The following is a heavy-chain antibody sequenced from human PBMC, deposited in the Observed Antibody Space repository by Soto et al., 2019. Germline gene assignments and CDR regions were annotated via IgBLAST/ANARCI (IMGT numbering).Heavy chain of an antibody. Sequence: GSLSLSCTASGCTFSDYFMSWIRQAPGKGPEWISHISSSSISTNYADSVKGRFTISRDNAKNSLYLEMTSLTAEDTAIYYCAKNGDYSYYYAMDVWGQGTTVTVSS. CDR1: GCTFSDYF. D-gene: IGHD4-17*01. CDR3: AKNGDYSYYYAMDV. J-gene: IGHJ6*02. V-gene: IGHV3-11*06. CDR2: ISSSSIST.